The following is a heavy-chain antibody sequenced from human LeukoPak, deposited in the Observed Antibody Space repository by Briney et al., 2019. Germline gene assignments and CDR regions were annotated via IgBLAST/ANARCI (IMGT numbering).Heavy chain of an antibody. CDR2: VWPSDSET. J-gene: IGHJ4*02. D-gene: IGHD2-21*01. CDR1: GYSFINYW. Sequence: GESLKISCKASGYSFINYWIAWVRQMPGEGLEWMGIVWPSDSETKYSPSFQGQVTTSADKSITTAYLQWSSLKASDTATYFCARLPDCGDTRCTHPFDFWGQGTLVTVSS. V-gene: IGHV5-51*01. CDR3: ARLPDCGDTRCTHPFDF.